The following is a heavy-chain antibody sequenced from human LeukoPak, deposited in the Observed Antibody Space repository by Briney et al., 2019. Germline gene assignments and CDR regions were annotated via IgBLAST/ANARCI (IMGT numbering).Heavy chain of an antibody. V-gene: IGHV3-23*01. D-gene: IGHD2-2*01. CDR1: GFTFSSYA. CDR2: ISGSGGST. J-gene: IGHJ4*02. CDR3: AKGYCSSTSCLIGY. Sequence: GGSLRLSCAASGFTFSSYAMSWVRQAPGKGLEWVSAISGSGGSTYYADSVKGRFTISRDNSKNTLYLQMNSLRAEDTAVYYCAKGYCSSTSCLIGYWGQGTLVTVSS.